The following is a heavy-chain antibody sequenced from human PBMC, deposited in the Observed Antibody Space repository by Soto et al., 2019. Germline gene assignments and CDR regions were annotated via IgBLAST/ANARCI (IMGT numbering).Heavy chain of an antibody. Sequence: LSLTCTVSGGSVSGVDYFWSWIRQSPGKGLEWIGYIYYTGITHLNPSLKSRLTMAVDTSKNEFSLKLTSVSAADTAVYFCAREERKGIISWFDPWGQGTPVTV. CDR3: AREERKGIISWFDP. CDR2: IYYTGIT. CDR1: GGSVSGVDYF. D-gene: IGHD2-21*01. J-gene: IGHJ5*02. V-gene: IGHV4-30-4*01.